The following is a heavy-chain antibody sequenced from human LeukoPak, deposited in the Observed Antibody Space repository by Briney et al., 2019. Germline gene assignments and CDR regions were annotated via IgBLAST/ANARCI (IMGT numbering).Heavy chain of an antibody. V-gene: IGHV3-33*01. J-gene: IGHJ3*02. CDR3: ARDHGSGWPDAFDI. CDR2: IWYDGSNK. Sequence: GGSLRLSCAASGFTFSSYGMHWVRQAPGKGLEWVAVIWYDGSNKYYADSVKGRFTISRDNAKNSLYLQMNSLRAEDTAVYYCARDHGSGWPDAFDIWGQGTMVTVSS. CDR1: GFTFSSYG. D-gene: IGHD6-19*01.